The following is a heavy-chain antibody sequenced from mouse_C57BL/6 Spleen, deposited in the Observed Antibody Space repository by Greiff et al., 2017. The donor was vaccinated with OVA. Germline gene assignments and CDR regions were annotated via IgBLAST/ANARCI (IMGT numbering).Heavy chain of an antibody. J-gene: IGHJ4*01. V-gene: IGHV1-82*01. CDR2: IYPGDGDT. CDR3: ARDLPEGDY. D-gene: IGHD5-1*01. CDR1: GYAFSSSW. Sequence: QVQLQQSGPELVKPGASVKISCKASGYAFSSSWMNWVKQRPGKGLEWIGRIYPGDGDTNYNGKFKGKATLTADKSSSTAYLQLSSLTSEDSAVYFCARDLPEGDYWGQGTSVTVSS.